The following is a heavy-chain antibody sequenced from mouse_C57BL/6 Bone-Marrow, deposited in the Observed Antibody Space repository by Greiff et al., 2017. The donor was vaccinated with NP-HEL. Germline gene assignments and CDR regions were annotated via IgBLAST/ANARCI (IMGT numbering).Heavy chain of an antibody. CDR1: GYTFTSYW. D-gene: IGHD2-1*01. CDR3: ARKRNYDYAMDE. Sequence: QVQLQQPGAELVMPGASVKLSCKASGYTFTSYWMHWVKQMPGQGLEWIGEIDPSDSYTNYNQKFKGKSTLTVDKSSSTAYMQLSSLTSEDSAVNYCARKRNYDYAMDEWGQGTAVTVYS. CDR2: IDPSDSYT. J-gene: IGHJ4*01. V-gene: IGHV1-69*01.